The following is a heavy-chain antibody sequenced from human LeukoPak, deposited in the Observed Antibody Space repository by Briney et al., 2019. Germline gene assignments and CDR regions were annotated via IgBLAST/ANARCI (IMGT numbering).Heavy chain of an antibody. CDR3: ARGAHYYDSSGSFDY. J-gene: IGHJ4*02. Sequence: SETLPLTCTVSGGSISSSSYYWGWIRQPPGKGLEWIGSIYYSGSTYYNPSLKSRVTISVDTSKNHFSLKLSSVTAADTAVYYCARGAHYYDSSGSFDYWGQGTLVTVSS. V-gene: IGHV4-39*02. CDR1: GGSISSSSYY. D-gene: IGHD3-22*01. CDR2: IYYSGST.